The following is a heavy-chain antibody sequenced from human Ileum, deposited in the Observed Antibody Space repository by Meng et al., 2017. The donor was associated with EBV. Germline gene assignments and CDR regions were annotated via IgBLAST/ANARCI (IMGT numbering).Heavy chain of an antibody. V-gene: IGHV4-34*02. CDR3: AREARSSGYHPGIGP. D-gene: IGHD3-22*01. CDR2: INHSGST. Sequence: QGQRQQWGAGLLKPSETLSLTVAVYGGFFSGYYWSWIRQSPGKGLEWIGEINHSGSTNYNPSLKSRVTISVDTSKNQFSLKLTSVTAADTAVYYCAREARSSGYHPGIGPWGQGTLVTVSS. J-gene: IGHJ5*02. CDR1: GGFFSGYY.